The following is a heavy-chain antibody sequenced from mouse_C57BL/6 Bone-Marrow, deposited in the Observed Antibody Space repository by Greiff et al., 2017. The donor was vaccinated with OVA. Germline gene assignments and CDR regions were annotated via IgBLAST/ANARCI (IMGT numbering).Heavy chain of an antibody. CDR1: GYTFTGYW. J-gene: IGHJ3*01. Sequence: QVQLQQSGAELMKPGASVKLSCKATGYTFTGYWIEWVKQRPGPGLEWIGEIDPSDSYTNYNQKFKGKATLTVDTSSSTAYMQLSSLTSEDSAVYYCARYWFAYWGQGTLVTVSA. CDR2: IDPSDSYT. V-gene: IGHV1-50*01. CDR3: ARYWFAY.